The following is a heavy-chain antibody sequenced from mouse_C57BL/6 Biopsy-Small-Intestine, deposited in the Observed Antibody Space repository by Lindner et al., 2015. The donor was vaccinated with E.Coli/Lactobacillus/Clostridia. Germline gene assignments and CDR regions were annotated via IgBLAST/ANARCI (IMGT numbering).Heavy chain of an antibody. CDR1: GYSFTDYN. D-gene: IGHD4-1*01. J-gene: IGHJ3*01. CDR3: ARLGREGFAY. CDR2: INPNYGTT. Sequence: VQLQESGPDLVKPGASVKIFCKASGYSFTDYNMNWVKRSNGKSLEWIGVINPNYGTTSYNQKFKGKATLTVDQSSSTAYMELNSLTSEDSAVYYCARLGREGFAYWGQGTLVTVSA. V-gene: IGHV1-39*01.